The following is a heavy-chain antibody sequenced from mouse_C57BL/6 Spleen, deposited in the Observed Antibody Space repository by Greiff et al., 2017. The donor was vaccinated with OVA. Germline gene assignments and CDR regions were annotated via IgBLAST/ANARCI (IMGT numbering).Heavy chain of an antibody. CDR1: GYAFSSYW. V-gene: IGHV1-80*01. Sequence: VTLQESGAELVKPGASVKISCKASGYAFSSYWMNWVKQRPGKGLEWIGQIYPGDGDTNYNGKFKGKATLTADKSSSTAYMQLSSLTSEDSAVYFCARPLTPYYAMDYWGQGTSVTVSS. D-gene: IGHD1-3*01. CDR3: ARPLTPYYAMDY. CDR2: IYPGDGDT. J-gene: IGHJ4*01.